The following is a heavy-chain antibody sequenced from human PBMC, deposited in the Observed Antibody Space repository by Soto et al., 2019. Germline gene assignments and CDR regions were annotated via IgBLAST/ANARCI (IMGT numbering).Heavy chain of an antibody. J-gene: IGHJ4*02. Sequence: QVQLVESGGGVVQPGRSLRLSCAASGFTFSSYGMHWVRQAPGKGLEWVALISSDGSNKYYADSVKGRFTISRDNSKNPLYLQMNTLRAEDTAVYYCAKVRADYYYGSGPFGYRGQGTLVTVSS. CDR1: GFTFSSYG. CDR3: AKVRADYYYGSGPFGY. D-gene: IGHD3-10*01. CDR2: ISSDGSNK. V-gene: IGHV3-30*18.